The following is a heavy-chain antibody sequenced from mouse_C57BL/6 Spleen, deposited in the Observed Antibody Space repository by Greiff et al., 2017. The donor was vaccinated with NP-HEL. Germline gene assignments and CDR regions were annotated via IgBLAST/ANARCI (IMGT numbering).Heavy chain of an antibody. CDR1: GFTFSDYY. CDR2: INYDGSST. CDR3: ARDRSTGYYFDY. V-gene: IGHV5-16*01. D-gene: IGHD5-1*01. J-gene: IGHJ2*01. Sequence: EVMLVESEGGLVQPGSSMKLSCTASGFTFSDYYMAWVRQVPEKGLEWVANINYDGSSTYYLDSLKSRFIISRDNAKNILYLQMSSLKSEDTATYYCARDRSTGYYFDYWGQGTTLTVSS.